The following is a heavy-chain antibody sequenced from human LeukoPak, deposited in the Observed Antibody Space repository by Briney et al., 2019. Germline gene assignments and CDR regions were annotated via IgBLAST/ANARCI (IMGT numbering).Heavy chain of an antibody. V-gene: IGHV4-34*01. J-gene: IGHJ5*02. D-gene: IGHD3-10*01. CDR2: INHSGST. CDR1: GGSFSGYY. CDR3: ARARRVAPIGP. Sequence: SETLSLTCAVYGGSFSGYYWSWIRQPPGKGLEWIGEINHSGSTNYNPSLKSRVTISVDTSKNQFSLKLSSVTAADTAVYYCARARRVAPIGPWGQGTLVTVPS.